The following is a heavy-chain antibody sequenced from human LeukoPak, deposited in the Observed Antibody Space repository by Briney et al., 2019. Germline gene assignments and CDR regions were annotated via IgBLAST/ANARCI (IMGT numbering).Heavy chain of an antibody. CDR3: ARGGPGIAAAGEYYYHYMDV. CDR1: GYTFTGYY. J-gene: IGHJ6*03. D-gene: IGHD6-13*01. CDR2: INPNSGGT. V-gene: IGHV1-2*02. Sequence: ASVKVSCKASGYTFTGYYMHWVRQAPGQGLEWMGWINPNSGGTNYAQKFQGRVTMTRDASISTAYMELSRLRSDDTAVYYCARGGPGIAAAGEYYYHYMDVWGKGTTVTVSS.